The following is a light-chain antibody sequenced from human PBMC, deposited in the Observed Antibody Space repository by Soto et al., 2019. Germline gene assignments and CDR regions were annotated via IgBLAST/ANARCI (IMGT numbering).Light chain of an antibody. CDR2: GAS. CDR1: QSVSSN. J-gene: IGKJ1*01. V-gene: IGKV3-15*01. Sequence: EIVLTQSPATLSLSPGDRATLPCRASQSVSSNKLAWYQQKPGQVPRLLIYGASNRATGVSARFSGSGSGTEFTLTISSLQSEDFAVYYCLQYHYWWTFGQGTKVDI. CDR3: LQYHYWWT.